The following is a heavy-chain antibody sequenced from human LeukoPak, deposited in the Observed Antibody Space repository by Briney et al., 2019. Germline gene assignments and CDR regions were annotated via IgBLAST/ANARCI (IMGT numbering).Heavy chain of an antibody. CDR2: IGTAGDT. Sequence: GGSLRLSCAASGFTFSSYDMHWVRQATGKGLEWVSAIGTAGDTYYPGSVKGRFTISRDNSKNTLYLQMKSLRAEDTAVYYCASLSYYYDGRDAFDIWGQGTMVTVSS. V-gene: IGHV3-13*01. D-gene: IGHD3-22*01. J-gene: IGHJ3*02. CDR3: ASLSYYYDGRDAFDI. CDR1: GFTFSSYD.